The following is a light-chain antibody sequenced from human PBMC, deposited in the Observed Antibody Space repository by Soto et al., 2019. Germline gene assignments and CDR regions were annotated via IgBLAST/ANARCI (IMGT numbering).Light chain of an antibody. Sequence: QSVLTQPPLVSGAPGQRVTISCTGSSSNIGAGYDVHWYQQLPGTAPKLLIYGNSNRPSGVPDRFSGSKSGTSASLAITGLQAEDEADYYCQSHDSSLSGVVFGGGTKLTVL. CDR3: QSHDSSLSGVV. CDR1: SSNIGAGYD. CDR2: GNS. J-gene: IGLJ2*01. V-gene: IGLV1-40*01.